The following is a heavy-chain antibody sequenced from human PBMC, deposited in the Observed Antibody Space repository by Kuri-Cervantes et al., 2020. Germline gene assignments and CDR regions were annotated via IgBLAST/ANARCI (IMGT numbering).Heavy chain of an antibody. Sequence: SETLSLTCTVSGGSISSYYWNWIRQPAGKGLEWIGRIYTSGSTNYNPSLKSRVTISVDTSKNQFSLRLRSVTAADTAVYYCARHNWNYPSLYYYYGMDVWSQGSTVTVSS. D-gene: IGHD1-7*01. CDR3: ARHNWNYPSLYYYYGMDV. J-gene: IGHJ6*02. CDR1: GGSISSYY. CDR2: IYTSGST. V-gene: IGHV4-4*07.